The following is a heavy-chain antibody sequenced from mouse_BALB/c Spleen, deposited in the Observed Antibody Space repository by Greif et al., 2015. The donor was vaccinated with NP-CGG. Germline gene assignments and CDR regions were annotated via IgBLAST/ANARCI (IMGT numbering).Heavy chain of an antibody. CDR3: ASSYYYGSSYYAVDY. D-gene: IGHD1-1*01. V-gene: IGHV1-7*01. CDR2: INPSTGYT. J-gene: IGHJ4*01. CDR1: GCTFTSYW. Sequence: VMLVESGAELAKPGASVKMSCKASGCTFTSYWMHWVKQRPGQGLEWIGYINPSTGYTEYNQKFKDKATLTADKSSSTAYMQLSSLTSVDSAVYYCASSYYYGSSYYAVDYWGQGTSVTVSS.